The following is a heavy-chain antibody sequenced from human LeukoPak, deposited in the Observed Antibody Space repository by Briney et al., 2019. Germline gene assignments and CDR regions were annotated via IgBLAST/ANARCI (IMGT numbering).Heavy chain of an antibody. CDR2: MNPNSGNT. V-gene: IGHV1-8*01. CDR1: GYTFTSYD. J-gene: IGHJ4*02. D-gene: IGHD3-9*01. Sequence: ASVKVSCKASGYTFTSYDINWVRQATGQGLEWMGWMNPNSGNTGYAQKFQGRVTMTRNTSISTAYMELSSLRSEDTAVYYCARSPARDILTLTGWGQGTLVTVSS. CDR3: ARSPARDILTLTG.